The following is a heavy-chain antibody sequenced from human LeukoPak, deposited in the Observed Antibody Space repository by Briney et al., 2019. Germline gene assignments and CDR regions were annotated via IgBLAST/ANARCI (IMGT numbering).Heavy chain of an antibody. CDR1: GFTFDDYG. J-gene: IGHJ5*01. V-gene: IGHV3-9*01. CDR2: MRWNSASV. CDR3: AKDYGYSSSWFDY. Sequence: GGSLRLSCEASGFTFDDYGMHWARQAPGKGLEWVSTMRWNSASVGYVDFVKGRFTISRDNAKKILYLQMNSLRPEDTALYYCAKDYGYSSSWFDYWGQGTLVTVSS. D-gene: IGHD6-13*01.